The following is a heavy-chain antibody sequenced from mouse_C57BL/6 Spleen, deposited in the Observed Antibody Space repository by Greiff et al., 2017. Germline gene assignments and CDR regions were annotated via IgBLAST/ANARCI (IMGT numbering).Heavy chain of an antibody. CDR3: TRWLLLHYFDF. CDR1: GYTFTDYE. J-gene: IGHJ2*01. D-gene: IGHD2-3*01. V-gene: IGHV1-15*01. Sequence: QVQLQQSGAELVRPGASVTLSCKASGYTFTDYEMHWVKQTPVHGLEWIGAIDPETGGTAYNQKFKGKAILTADKSSSTAYMELLSLTSEDSAVYYCTRWLLLHYFDFWGQGTTLTVSS. CDR2: IDPETGGT.